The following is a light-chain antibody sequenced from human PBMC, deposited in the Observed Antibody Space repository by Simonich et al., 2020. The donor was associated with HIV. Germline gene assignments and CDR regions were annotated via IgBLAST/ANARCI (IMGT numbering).Light chain of an antibody. Sequence: EIVMTQSPATLSVSPGERATLSCRSSQSVSSNLAWYQQKPGQAPRLLIYEASSRATGIPDRFSGSGSGTEFTLTISSLQSEDFAVYYCQQYNNWPPWTFGQGTKVEIK. V-gene: IGKV3-15*01. J-gene: IGKJ1*01. CDR2: EAS. CDR1: QSVSSN. CDR3: QQYNNWPPWT.